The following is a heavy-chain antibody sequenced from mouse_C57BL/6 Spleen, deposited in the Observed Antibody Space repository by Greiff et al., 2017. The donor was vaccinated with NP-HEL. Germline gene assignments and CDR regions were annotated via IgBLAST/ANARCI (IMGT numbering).Heavy chain of an antibody. Sequence: EVQLVESGGGLVQPGGSLKLSCAASGFTFSDYYMYWVRQTPEKRLEWVAYISNGGGSTYYPDTVKGRFTISRDNAKNTLYLQMSRLKSEDTAMYYCARQGLRYAMDYWGQGTSVTVSS. D-gene: IGHD1-1*01. CDR1: GFTFSDYY. V-gene: IGHV5-12*01. CDR3: ARQGLRYAMDY. CDR2: ISNGGGST. J-gene: IGHJ4*01.